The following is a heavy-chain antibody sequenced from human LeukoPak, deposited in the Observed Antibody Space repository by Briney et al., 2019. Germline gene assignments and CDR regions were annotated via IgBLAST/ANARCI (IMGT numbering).Heavy chain of an antibody. CDR2: INQDGSEK. V-gene: IGHV3-7*01. Sequence: GGSLRLSCVASGFTFSSYWMNWVRQAPGKGLEWVANINQDGSEKYDVDSVKGRFTISRDNAKNSLYLQMNSLRVDDTAMYYCARVGGGDGSGWSTTDYWGQGTLVTISS. CDR3: ARVGGGDGSGWSTTDY. CDR1: GFTFSSYW. J-gene: IGHJ4*02. D-gene: IGHD6-19*01.